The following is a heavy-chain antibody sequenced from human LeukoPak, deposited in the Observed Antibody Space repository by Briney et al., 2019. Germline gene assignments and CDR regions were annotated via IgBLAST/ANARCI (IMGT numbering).Heavy chain of an antibody. V-gene: IGHV4-34*01. Sequence: SETLSLTCAVYGGSFSGYYWSWIRQPPGKGLEWIGEINHSGSTNYNPSLKSRVTISVDTSKNQFSLKLSSVTAADTAVYYCAGHFVIERFGELLFQWYFDYWGQGTLVTVSS. CDR1: GGSFSGYY. CDR2: INHSGST. J-gene: IGHJ4*02. CDR3: AGHFVIERFGELLFQWYFDY. D-gene: IGHD3-10*01.